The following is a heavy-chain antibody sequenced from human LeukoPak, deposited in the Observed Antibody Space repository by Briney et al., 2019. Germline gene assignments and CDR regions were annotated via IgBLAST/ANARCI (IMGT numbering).Heavy chain of an antibody. J-gene: IGHJ4*02. CDR2: IYHSGST. CDR1: GYSISSGYY. V-gene: IGHV4-38-2*01. CDR3: ARVRANSGYGHFDF. D-gene: IGHD5-12*01. Sequence: SETLSLTCAVSGYSISSGYYWGWIRQPPGKGLEWIGSIYHSGSTYYNPSLKSRVTISIDTSKNQFSLKLTSVIAADTAVYYCARVRANSGYGHFDFWGQGALVTVSS.